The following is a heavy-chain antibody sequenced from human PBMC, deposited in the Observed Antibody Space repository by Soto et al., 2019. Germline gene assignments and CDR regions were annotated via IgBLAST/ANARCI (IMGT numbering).Heavy chain of an antibody. Sequence: GGSLRLSCAASGFRSSDYYMSWIRQAPGKGLEWVSYISSSGMTIQYADSVKGRFTISRDDAKNSLYLQMNSLRAEDTAVYYCARVSGGWPLDHWGQGTLVTVSS. CDR2: ISSSGMTI. D-gene: IGHD6-19*01. J-gene: IGHJ4*02. CDR1: GFRSSDYY. V-gene: IGHV3-11*01. CDR3: ARVSGGWPLDH.